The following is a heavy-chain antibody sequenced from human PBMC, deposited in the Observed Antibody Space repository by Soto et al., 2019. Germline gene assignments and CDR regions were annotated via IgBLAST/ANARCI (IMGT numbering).Heavy chain of an antibody. CDR2: IYYSGST. D-gene: IGHD3-22*01. CDR3: ARVGLHYYDSSGYRFDY. V-gene: IGHV4-30-4*01. CDR1: GGSFKSYY. J-gene: IGHJ4*02. Sequence: SETLSLTCSVSGGSFKSYYWSWIRQPPGKGLEWIGYIYYSGSTYYNPSLKSRVTISVDTSKNQFSLKLSSVTAADTAVYYCARVGLHYYDSSGYRFDYWGQGNLVTVSS.